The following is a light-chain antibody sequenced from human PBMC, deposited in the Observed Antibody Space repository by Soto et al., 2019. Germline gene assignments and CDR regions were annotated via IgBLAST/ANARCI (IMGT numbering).Light chain of an antibody. CDR2: DAS. CDR3: QQYNSYSRT. J-gene: IGKJ1*01. Sequence: DIQMTQSPSTLSASVGDRVTITCRASQSISSWLAWYQQKPGEAPKLLIYDASSLESGVPSRFSGGGSGTEFTLTISSLQPDDFATYYCQQYNSYSRTFGQGTKVDIK. V-gene: IGKV1-5*01. CDR1: QSISSW.